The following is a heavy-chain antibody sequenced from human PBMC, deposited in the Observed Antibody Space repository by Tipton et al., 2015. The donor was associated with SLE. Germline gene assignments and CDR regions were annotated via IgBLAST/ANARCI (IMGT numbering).Heavy chain of an antibody. J-gene: IGHJ4*02. CDR1: GGSISSSSYY. CDR3: AAHAAGRGGSGY. V-gene: IGHV4-61*02. Sequence: TLSLTCTVSGGSISSSSYYWSWIRQAAGKGLEWIGRFDPNGSTRYNPSFQSRVTMSMDTPKKQFSLVLSSVTAADTAVYYCAAHAAGRGGSGYWGQGTLVTVSS. D-gene: IGHD2-15*01. CDR2: FDPNGST.